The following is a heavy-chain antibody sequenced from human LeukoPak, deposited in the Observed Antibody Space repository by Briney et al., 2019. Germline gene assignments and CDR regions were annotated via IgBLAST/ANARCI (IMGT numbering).Heavy chain of an antibody. CDR2: ISSNGAST. D-gene: IGHD2-15*01. CDR1: GFTFSSYA. V-gene: IGHV3-64*01. J-gene: IGHJ4*02. CDR3: ARDAAHLAGGSCPDY. Sequence: GGSLRLSCAASGFTFSSYAMHWVRQAPGKGLEYVSAISSNGASTYYANSVKGRFTISRDNSKNTLYLQMGSLRAEDMAVYYCARDAAHLAGGSCPDYWGQGTLVTVSS.